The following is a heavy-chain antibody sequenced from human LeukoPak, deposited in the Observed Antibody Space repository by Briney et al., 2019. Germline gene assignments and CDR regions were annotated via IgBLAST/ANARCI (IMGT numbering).Heavy chain of an antibody. CDR3: ARVATTTNPPQRPFDY. V-gene: IGHV4-38-2*01. CDR1: GYSIRSGYY. CDR2: IYYSGST. D-gene: IGHD5-12*01. J-gene: IGHJ4*02. Sequence: SETLSLTCAVSGYSIRSGYYWGWIRQPPGKGQEWIGSIYYSGSTYYNPSLKSRVTISVDTSKNQFSLKLSSVTAADTAVYYCARVATTTNPPQRPFDYWGQGTLVTVSS.